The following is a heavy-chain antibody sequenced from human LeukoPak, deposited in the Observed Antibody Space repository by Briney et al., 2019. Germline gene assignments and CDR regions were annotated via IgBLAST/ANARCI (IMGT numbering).Heavy chain of an antibody. CDR3: ARVGGCSGNGCYSGVYHYYYMDV. CDR2: ISGYIGNT. Sequence: ASVKVSCKASGYTFTSYGISWVRQAPGQGLEWMGWISGYIGNTIYAQKFQGRVTMTTDTSTGAAQMELRSLSSDDTAVYYCARVGGCSGNGCYSGVYHYYYMDVWGKGTTVTVSS. CDR1: GYTFTSYG. J-gene: IGHJ6*03. V-gene: IGHV1-18*01. D-gene: IGHD2-15*01.